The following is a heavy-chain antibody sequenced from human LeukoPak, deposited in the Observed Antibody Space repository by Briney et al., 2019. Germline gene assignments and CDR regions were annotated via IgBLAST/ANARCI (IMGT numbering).Heavy chain of an antibody. Sequence: ASVKVSCKASGYTFTSYAIHWVRQAPGQRLEWMGWINAGNGNTKYSQKFQGRVTITRDTSASTAYMELSGLRSEDTAVYYCARDLLMITFGGVIPRGYFDYWGQGTLVTVSS. V-gene: IGHV1-3*01. D-gene: IGHD3-16*02. CDR3: ARDLLMITFGGVIPRGYFDY. CDR1: GYTFTSYA. J-gene: IGHJ4*02. CDR2: INAGNGNT.